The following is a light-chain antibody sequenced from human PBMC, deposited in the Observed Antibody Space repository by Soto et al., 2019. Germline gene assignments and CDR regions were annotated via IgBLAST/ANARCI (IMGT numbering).Light chain of an antibody. CDR2: GPS. CDR1: QSVSSN. V-gene: IGKV3-15*01. Sequence: EIVMTQSPATLSVSPGERATLSCRASQSVSSNLAWYQQKPGQAPRILIYGPSTRATGIPARFSGSGSGTQFTLTISRLQSEDSAVYYCQQFTSWPGTFGQGTKVDIK. CDR3: QQFTSWPGT. J-gene: IGKJ1*01.